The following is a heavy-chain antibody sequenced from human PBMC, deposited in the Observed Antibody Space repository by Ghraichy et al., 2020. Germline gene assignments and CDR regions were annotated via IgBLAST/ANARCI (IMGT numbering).Heavy chain of an antibody. V-gene: IGHV3-64*05. Sequence: GGSLRLSCSASGFTFSTYSMHWVRQASGKRLEYVSAISSNGGSTYYADSVRGRFTISRDNSKNTLHVQMNSLRTEDTAVYYCVKDRTYCGGDCYRVDAFDIWGQGTMVTVSS. CDR3: VKDRTYCGGDCYRVDAFDI. CDR2: ISSNGGST. CDR1: GFTFSTYS. D-gene: IGHD2-21*01. J-gene: IGHJ3*02.